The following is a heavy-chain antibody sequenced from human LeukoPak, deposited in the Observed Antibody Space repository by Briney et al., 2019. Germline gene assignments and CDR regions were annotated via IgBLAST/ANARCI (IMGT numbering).Heavy chain of an antibody. D-gene: IGHD3-3*01. CDR3: AKDRSITIFGGSFDY. Sequence: GGSLRLSCAASGSTFSSYAMSWVRQAPGKGLEWVSAISGSGGTTYYADSVKGRFTISRDNSKNTLYVQMNSLRAGDTAVYYCAKDRSITIFGGSFDYWGQGTLVTVSS. CDR2: ISGSGGTT. J-gene: IGHJ4*02. CDR1: GSTFSSYA. V-gene: IGHV3-23*01.